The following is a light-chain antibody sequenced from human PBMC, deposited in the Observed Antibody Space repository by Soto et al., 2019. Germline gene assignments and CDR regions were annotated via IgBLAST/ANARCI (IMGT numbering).Light chain of an antibody. V-gene: IGLV2-14*01. CDR1: SSDVGGYNY. CDR2: EVS. Sequence: QSALAQPASVSGSPGQSITTSCTGTSSDVGGYNYVSWYQQHPGKAPKLMIYEVSNRPSGVSNRFSGSKSGNTASLTISGLQAEDEADYYCSSYTSSSISYVFGTGTKVTV. CDR3: SSYTSSSISYV. J-gene: IGLJ1*01.